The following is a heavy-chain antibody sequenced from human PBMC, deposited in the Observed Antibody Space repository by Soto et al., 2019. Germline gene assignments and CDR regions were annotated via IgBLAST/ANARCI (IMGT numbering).Heavy chain of an antibody. CDR1: GYRFTSYW. CDR3: ARHSQYCTNGVCYTGIYYFDY. Sequence: PGESLKISCQGSGYRFTSYWIGRVRQMTGKGLEWMGIIYPGDSDTRYSPSFQGQVTISADKSISTAYLQWSSLKASDTAMYYCARHSQYCTNGVCYTGIYYFDYWGQGTLVTVSS. D-gene: IGHD2-8*01. CDR2: IYPGDSDT. V-gene: IGHV5-51*01. J-gene: IGHJ4*02.